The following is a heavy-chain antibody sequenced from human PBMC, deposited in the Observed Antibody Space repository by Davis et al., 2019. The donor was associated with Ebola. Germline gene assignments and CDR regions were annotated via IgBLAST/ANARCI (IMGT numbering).Heavy chain of an antibody. Sequence: GESLKISCTDSVITFSTYAMTWVRQAPGKGLEWVSIIYSGGNRYYADSVKGRFTISRDNSKNTLYLQMNSLRAGDTAVYYCATNNFGSGDFGLDVWGKGTTVTVSS. CDR3: ATNNFGSGDFGLDV. CDR2: IIYSGGNR. D-gene: IGHD3-10*01. V-gene: IGHV3-23*03. J-gene: IGHJ6*04. CDR1: VITFSTYA.